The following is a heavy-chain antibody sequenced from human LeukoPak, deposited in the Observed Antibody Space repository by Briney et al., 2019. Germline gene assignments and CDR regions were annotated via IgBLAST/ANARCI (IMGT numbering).Heavy chain of an antibody. V-gene: IGHV1-2*02. D-gene: IGHD1-26*01. CDR3: ARHWGLRKSFDY. CDR1: GYTFTGYY. J-gene: IGHJ4*02. CDR2: ISPNSGGT. Sequence: ASVKVSCKASGYTFTGYYMHWVRQAPGQGLEWMGWISPNSGGTNYAQKFQGRVTMTRDTSISTAYMELSRLRSDDTAVYYCARHWGLRKSFDYWGQGTLVTVSS.